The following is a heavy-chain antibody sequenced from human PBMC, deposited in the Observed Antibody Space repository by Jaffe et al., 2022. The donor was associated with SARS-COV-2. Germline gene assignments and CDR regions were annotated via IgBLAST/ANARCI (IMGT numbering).Heavy chain of an antibody. CDR1: GFTFSSYW. Sequence: EVQLVESGGGLVQPGGSLRLSCAASGFTFSSYWMSWVRQAPGKGLEWVANIKQDGSEKYCVDSVKGRFTISRDNAKNSLYLQMNSLRVEDTAVYYCARDRYYSGTYYYYYYMDVWGKGTTVTVSS. V-gene: IGHV3-7*01. D-gene: IGHD1-26*01. CDR2: IKQDGSEK. J-gene: IGHJ6*03. CDR3: ARDRYYSGTYYYYYYMDV.